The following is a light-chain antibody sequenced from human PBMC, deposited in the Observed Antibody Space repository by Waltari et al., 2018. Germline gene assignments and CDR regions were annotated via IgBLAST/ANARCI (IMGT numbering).Light chain of an antibody. CDR3: QSYDTSLSVV. J-gene: IGLJ3*02. Sequence: QSVLTQPPSVSGAPGQRVTISCTGSGSNIGAGYDVHRYQQLPRAAPKLLIYGSTSRPLGVPARFFGSTSGTSASLAIIGLQAEDEAEYYCQSYDTSLSVVFGGGTKLTVL. V-gene: IGLV1-40*01. CDR1: GSNIGAGYD. CDR2: GST.